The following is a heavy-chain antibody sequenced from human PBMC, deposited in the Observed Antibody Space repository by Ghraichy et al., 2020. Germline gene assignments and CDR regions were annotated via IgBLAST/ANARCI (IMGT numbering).Heavy chain of an antibody. Sequence: GGSLRLSREASGFTFSSYWMHWVRQAPGKGLVWVSRLNNDGSSTSYADSVKGRFTISRDNAKNTLYLQMNSLRAEDTAVYYCAAWSGYDYYYYYMDVWGKGTTVTVSS. CDR3: AAWSGYDYYYYYMDV. J-gene: IGHJ6*03. D-gene: IGHD3-3*01. V-gene: IGHV3-74*01. CDR2: LNNDGSST. CDR1: GFTFSSYW.